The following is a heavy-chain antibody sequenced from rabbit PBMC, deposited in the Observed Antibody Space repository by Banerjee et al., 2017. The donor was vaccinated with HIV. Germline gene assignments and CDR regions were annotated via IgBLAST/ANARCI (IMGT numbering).Heavy chain of an antibody. D-gene: IGHD7-1*01. V-gene: IGHV1S45*01. CDR2: INSNTGNT. J-gene: IGHJ4*01. CDR3: ARGGYADYPGYGYVFGL. Sequence: QEQLEESGGDLVKPEGSLTLTCTASGFSFSSSYWISWVRQAPGKGLEWIACINSNTGNTVYASWAKGPFTISRNTNQNTVTLQMTSLTAADTATYFCARGGYADYPGYGYVFGLWGQGTLVTVS. CDR1: GFSFSSSYW.